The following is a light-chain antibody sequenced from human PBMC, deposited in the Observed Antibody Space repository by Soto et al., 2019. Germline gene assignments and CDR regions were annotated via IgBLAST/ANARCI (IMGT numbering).Light chain of an antibody. CDR2: QDN. CDR3: QAWDSSTVL. Sequence: SYELTQPPSVSVSPGLTASITCAGDNLGKKYVSWYQQKPGQAPLVAIYQDNKRPSGIPERISGSNSGNTATLTIGGTQAVDEADYYCQAWDSSTVLFGGGTKVTVL. CDR1: NLGKKY. V-gene: IGLV3-1*01. J-gene: IGLJ2*01.